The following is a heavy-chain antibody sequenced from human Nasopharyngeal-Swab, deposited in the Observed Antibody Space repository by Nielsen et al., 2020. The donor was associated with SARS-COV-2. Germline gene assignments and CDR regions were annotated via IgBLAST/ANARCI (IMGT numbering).Heavy chain of an antibody. J-gene: IGHJ4*02. CDR2: IKQDGSGS. V-gene: IGHV3-7*01. CDR1: GFTFSKFY. D-gene: IGHD6-13*01. Sequence: GGSLRLSCAASGFTFSKFYMSWVRQAAGKGLEWVANIKQDGSGSYYVDSVKGRFTIARDDANHSLYLQMNSLRAGDTGVYYCARGGSSFPFDYWGPGTLVTVSS. CDR3: ARGGSSFPFDY.